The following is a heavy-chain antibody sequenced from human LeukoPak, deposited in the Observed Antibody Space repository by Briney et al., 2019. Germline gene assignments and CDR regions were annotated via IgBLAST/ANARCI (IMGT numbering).Heavy chain of an antibody. CDR1: GFTFSSYS. CDR2: ISSSSSTI. Sequence: PGGSLRLSCAASGFTFSSYSMNWVRQAPGKGLEWVSYISSSSSTIYYADSVKGRFTISRDNAKNSLYLQMNSLRAEDTAVYYCARDSNLLPDWEEAVAGTGFDYWGQGTLVTVSS. J-gene: IGHJ4*02. D-gene: IGHD6-19*01. CDR3: ARDSNLLPDWEEAVAGTGFDY. V-gene: IGHV3-48*04.